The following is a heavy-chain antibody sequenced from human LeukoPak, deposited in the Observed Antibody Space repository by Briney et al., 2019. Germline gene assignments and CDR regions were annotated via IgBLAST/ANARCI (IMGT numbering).Heavy chain of an antibody. CDR1: GYTFTSYG. J-gene: IGHJ3*02. V-gene: IGHV1-18*01. CDR3: ARDGVRWELPSSFDI. Sequence: ASVKVSCKASGYTFTSYGISWVRQAPGQGLEWMGWISAYNGNTNYAQKFQGRVTMTTDTSTSTAYMELRGLRSDDTAVYYCARDGVRWELPSSFDIWGQGTVVTVSS. D-gene: IGHD1-26*01. CDR2: ISAYNGNT.